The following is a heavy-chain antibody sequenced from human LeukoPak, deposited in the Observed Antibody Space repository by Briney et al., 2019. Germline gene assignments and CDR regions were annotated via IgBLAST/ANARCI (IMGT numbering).Heavy chain of an antibody. CDR1: GFSFSTYD. V-gene: IGHV3-23*01. CDR3: AKKPATIKFPFDI. J-gene: IGHJ4*02. Sequence: GGSLRLSCVGSGFSFSTYDMGWVRQTPGKGLEWVSAISTTGGYTEDADSVKGRFTISRDNSQNTLFLQMHSLRAEDTAVYYCAKKPATIKFPFDIWGPGTLVSVSP. CDR2: ISTTGGYT. D-gene: IGHD5-24*01.